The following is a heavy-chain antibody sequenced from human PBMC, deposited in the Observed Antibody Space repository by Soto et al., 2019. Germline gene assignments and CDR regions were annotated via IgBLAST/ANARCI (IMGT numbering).Heavy chain of an antibody. Sequence: QARLQEWGPGLVKPSQTLSLKCSVSGGSITTGGRYWSWIRQLPGKGLEWIGDIYYSGNTYYNASLKSRVTISVEAAKNQFSLKLSSVTAADTAVYYCAQALVFTGGDGVDIWGQGRLVTVSS. J-gene: IGHJ3*02. V-gene: IGHV4-31*02. D-gene: IGHD1-1*01. CDR2: IYYSGNT. CDR1: GGSITTGGRY. CDR3: AQALVFTGGDGVDI.